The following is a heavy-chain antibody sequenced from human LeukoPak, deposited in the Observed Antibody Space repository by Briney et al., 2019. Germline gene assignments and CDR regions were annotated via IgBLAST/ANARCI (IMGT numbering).Heavy chain of an antibody. J-gene: IGHJ3*02. CDR1: GGSFSGYY. D-gene: IGHD3-10*01. V-gene: IGHV4-34*01. CDR2: INHSGST. Sequence: PSETLSLTCAVYGGSFSGYYWSWIRQPPGKGLEWIGEINHSGSTNYNPSLKSRVTISVDTSKNQFSLKLSSVTAADTAVYYCARELGFGESETGDAFDIWGQGTMVSVSS. CDR3: ARELGFGESETGDAFDI.